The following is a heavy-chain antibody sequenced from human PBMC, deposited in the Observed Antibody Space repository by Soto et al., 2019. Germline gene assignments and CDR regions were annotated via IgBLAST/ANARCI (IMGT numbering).Heavy chain of an antibody. CDR3: ARVGKPAAQNYYFDY. J-gene: IGHJ4*02. V-gene: IGHV4-31*03. CDR1: GGSISSGGYY. CDR2: IYYSGST. Sequence: SETLSLTCTFSGGSISSGGYYWSWIRQHPGKGLEWIGYIYYSGSTYYNPSLKSRVTISVDTSKNQFSLKLSSVTAADTAVYYCARVGKPAAQNYYFDYWGQGTLVTVSS. D-gene: IGHD2-2*01.